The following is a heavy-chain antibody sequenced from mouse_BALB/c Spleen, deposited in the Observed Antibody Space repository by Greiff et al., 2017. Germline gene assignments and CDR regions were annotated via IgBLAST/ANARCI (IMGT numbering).Heavy chain of an antibody. CDR3: ARAGAARATYFDY. Sequence: QVQLKQSGAELVRPGVSVKISCKGSGYTFTDYAMHWVKQSHAKSLEWIGVISTYYGDASYNQKFKGKATMTVDKSSSTAYMELARLTSEDSAIYYCARAGAARATYFDYWGQGTTLTVSS. CDR2: ISTYYGDA. V-gene: IGHV1S137*01. J-gene: IGHJ2*01. CDR1: GYTFTDYA. D-gene: IGHD3-1*01.